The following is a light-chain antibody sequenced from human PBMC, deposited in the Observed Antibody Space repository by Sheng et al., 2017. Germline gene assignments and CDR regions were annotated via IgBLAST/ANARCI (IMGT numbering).Light chain of an antibody. V-gene: IGLV1-40*01. J-gene: IGLJ2*01. CDR3: SSYTSSSTHVV. CDR1: SSNFGAGFD. Sequence: QSVLTQPPSVSGAPGQRITISCTGGSSNFGAGFDVHWYQQLPASAPKLLISGNSNRPSGVPDRFSGSRSGTSASLAITGLQAEDEADYYCSSYTSSSTHVVFGGGTKLTVL. CDR2: GNS.